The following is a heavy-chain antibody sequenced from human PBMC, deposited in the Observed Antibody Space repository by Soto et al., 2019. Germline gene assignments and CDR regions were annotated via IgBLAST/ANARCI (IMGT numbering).Heavy chain of an antibody. CDR3: ATSKIYFLQSGGSHHVHLGF. J-gene: IGHJ4*02. Sequence: QVQLQQWGAGLLKPSETLSLTCAVSGGSLSNYYWSWIRQPPGKGLEWIGEIYHSGSTNYNPSLKSRVTISVDTSTNQFYLKLSSVTAADTAVYYCATSKIYFLQSGGSHHVHLGFWGQGTLVTVSS. CDR1: GGSLSNYY. V-gene: IGHV4-34*02. CDR2: IYHSGST. D-gene: IGHD2-15*01.